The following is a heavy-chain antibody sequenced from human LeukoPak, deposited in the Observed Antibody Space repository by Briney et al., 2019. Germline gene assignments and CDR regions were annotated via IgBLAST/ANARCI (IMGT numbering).Heavy chain of an antibody. J-gene: IGHJ3*02. D-gene: IGHD1-26*01. CDR1: GGSISSDY. CDR3: ARTDIYYPYDTFDI. V-gene: IGHV4-39*07. CDR2: IYFGGST. Sequence: SETLSLTCTISGGSISSDYWGWIRQPPGKGLEWIGNIYFGGSTYYNPSLKSRVTISIDTSKKHFSLKLSSVTAADTAVYYCARTDIYYPYDTFDIWGQGTMVTVSS.